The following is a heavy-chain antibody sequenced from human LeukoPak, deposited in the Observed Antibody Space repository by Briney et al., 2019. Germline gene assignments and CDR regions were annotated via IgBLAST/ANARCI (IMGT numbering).Heavy chain of an antibody. CDR2: ICCSGSDI. CDR3: ARRTFPNDAFDL. CDR1: GFTSSTFS. V-gene: IGHV3-21*01. D-gene: IGHD1-7*01. J-gene: IGHJ3*01. Sequence: PGGSLRLSCAASGFTSSTFSMSSVRHTPREGLECGSAICCSGSDIYYGDSVKGRFTISRDHPMRSLYLQMNSLRAEDTAVYYCARRTFPNDAFDLWGRGTMVTVSS.